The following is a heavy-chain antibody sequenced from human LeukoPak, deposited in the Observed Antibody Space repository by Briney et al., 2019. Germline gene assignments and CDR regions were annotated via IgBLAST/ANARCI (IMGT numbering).Heavy chain of an antibody. D-gene: IGHD3-9*01. CDR1: GFSFGTHG. J-gene: IGHJ3*01. V-gene: IGHV3-23*01. Sequence: GSLRLSCAASGFSFGTHGMSWVRQGPGKGLEWVSALDGNGASIYYTDSVKGRFTISRDNSKNTLFLQMNSLRAEDTAVYYCAKDSPILTVWGQGTMVTVSS. CDR3: AKDSPILTV. CDR2: LDGNGASI.